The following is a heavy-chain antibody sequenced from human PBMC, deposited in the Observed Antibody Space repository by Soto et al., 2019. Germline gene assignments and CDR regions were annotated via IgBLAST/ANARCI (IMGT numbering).Heavy chain of an antibody. D-gene: IGHD3-22*01. CDR1: GGSVSSGSYY. V-gene: IGHV4-61*01. CDR2: IYYSGST. Sequence: SETLSLTCTVSGGSVSSGSYYWSWIRQPPGKGLEWIGYIYYSGSTNYNPSLKSRVTISVDTSKNQFSLKLSSVTAADTAVYYCARGTMIVVVTTTDYIDYWGQGTLVTVSS. CDR3: ARGTMIVVVTTTDYIDY. J-gene: IGHJ4*02.